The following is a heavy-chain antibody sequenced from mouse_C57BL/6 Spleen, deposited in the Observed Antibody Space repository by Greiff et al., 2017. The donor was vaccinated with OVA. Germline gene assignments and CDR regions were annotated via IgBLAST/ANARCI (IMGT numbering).Heavy chain of an antibody. D-gene: IGHD2-4*01. CDR1: GYTFTSYW. CDR3: ARRYDYDLYEALDY. V-gene: IGHV1-59*01. CDR2: IDPSDSYT. J-gene: IGHJ4*01. Sequence: QVQLQQPGAELVRPGTSVKLSCKASGYTFTSYWMHWVKQRPGQGLEWIGVIDPSDSYTNYTQKFKGKATLTVDTSSSTAYMQLSRLTSEDSAVYNCARRYDYDLYEALDYWGQGTPVTVSA.